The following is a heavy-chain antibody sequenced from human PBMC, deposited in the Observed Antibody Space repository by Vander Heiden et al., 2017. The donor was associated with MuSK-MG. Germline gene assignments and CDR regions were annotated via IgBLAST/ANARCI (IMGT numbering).Heavy chain of an antibody. V-gene: IGHV1-46*03. CDR1: GYTFTSYY. Sequence: QVQLVQSGAEVKKPGASVKVSCKASGYTFTSYYMHWVRQAPGQGLGWMGIIKPSGGSTSDAQKFQGRVTMTRDTSTSTVYMELSSLRSEDTAVYYCARDSCPLQIRDYDYRDGWGEGTTGNV. J-gene: IGHJ6*03. CDR3: ARDSCPLQIRDYDYRDG. CDR2: IKPSGGST. D-gene: IGHD2-2*01.